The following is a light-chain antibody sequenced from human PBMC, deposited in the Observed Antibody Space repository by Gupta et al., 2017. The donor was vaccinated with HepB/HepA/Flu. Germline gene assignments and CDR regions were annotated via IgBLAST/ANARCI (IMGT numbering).Light chain of an antibody. V-gene: IGKV3-11*01. CDR1: QSVSSY. CDR3: QQRSNWPPFA. J-gene: IGKJ4*01. CDR2: DAS. Sequence: EIVWTQSPATLSLSPGERATLSCRASQSVSSYLAWYQQKPGQAPRLLIYDASNRATGIPARFSGSGSGTDFTLTISSREPEDFAVYYCQQRSNWPPFAFGGGTKVEIK.